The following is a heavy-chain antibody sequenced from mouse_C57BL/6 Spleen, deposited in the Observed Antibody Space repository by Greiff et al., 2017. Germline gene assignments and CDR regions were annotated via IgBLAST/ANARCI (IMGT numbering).Heavy chain of an antibody. CDR3: ARRNYDGYYEDYFDY. CDR1: GYTFTTYP. CDR2: FHPYNDDT. D-gene: IGHD2-3*01. V-gene: IGHV1-47*01. Sequence: VKLMESGAELVKPGASVKMSCKASGYTFTTYPLEWMKQNHGKSLEWIGNFHPYNDDTKYNEKFKGKATLTVEKSSSTVYLELSRLTSDDSAVYYCARRNYDGYYEDYFDYWGQGTTLTVSS. J-gene: IGHJ2*01.